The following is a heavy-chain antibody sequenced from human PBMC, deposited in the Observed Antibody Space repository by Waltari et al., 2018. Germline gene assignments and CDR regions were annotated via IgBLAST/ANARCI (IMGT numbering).Heavy chain of an antibody. CDR2: ISGSGGST. Sequence: EVQLLESGGGLVQPGGSLRLSCAASGFTFSSYAMSWVRQAPGKGLEWVSAISGSGGSTYYADSVKGRFTISRDNSKTTLYLQMNSLRAEDTAVYYCAKDIIVVVVAATGFDYWGQGTLVTVSS. D-gene: IGHD2-15*01. CDR1: GFTFSSYA. J-gene: IGHJ4*02. CDR3: AKDIIVVVVAATGFDY. V-gene: IGHV3-23*01.